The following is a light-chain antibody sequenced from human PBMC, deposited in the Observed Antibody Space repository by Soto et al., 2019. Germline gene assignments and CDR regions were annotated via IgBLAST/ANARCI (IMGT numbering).Light chain of an antibody. V-gene: IGKV3D-15*01. CDR3: QQFHRWPVT. CDR2: GVY. J-gene: IGKJ4*01. CDR1: QSVSSN. Sequence: EIVMTQSPTILSVSPGERATLSCRASQSVSSNLAWYQQKPGQAPRLLIYGVYTRAPGIPARFSGSGSRTEFTLTINSLRSEDVAVYYCQQFHRWPVTFGGGAKVEI.